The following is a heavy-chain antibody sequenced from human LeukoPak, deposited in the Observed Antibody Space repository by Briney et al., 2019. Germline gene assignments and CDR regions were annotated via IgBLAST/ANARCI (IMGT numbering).Heavy chain of an antibody. CDR1: GFTFSSYS. D-gene: IGHD5-18*01. V-gene: IGHV3-21*01. CDR3: AKAQYSYGYRDDCYYYYMDV. Sequence: GGSLRLSCAASGFTFSSYSMNWVRQAPGKGLEWVSSISSSSSYIYYADSVKGRFTISRDNAKNSLYLQMNSLRAEDTAVYYCAKAQYSYGYRDDCYYYYMDVWGKGTTVTVSS. J-gene: IGHJ6*03. CDR2: ISSSSSYI.